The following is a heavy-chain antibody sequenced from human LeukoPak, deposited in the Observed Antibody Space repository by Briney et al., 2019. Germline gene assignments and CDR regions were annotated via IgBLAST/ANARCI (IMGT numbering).Heavy chain of an antibody. CDR2: ISGSGGNT. D-gene: IGHD3-10*01. CDR1: GFTFSDYA. CDR3: AKLRLYYYGSGSYYNDY. J-gene: IGHJ4*02. V-gene: IGHV3-23*01. Sequence: PGGSLRLSCAASGFTFSDYAMSWVRQAPGKGLEWVSAISGSGGNTDYADSVKGRFTISRDNSKNTLYLQMNSLRAEDTAVYYCAKLRLYYYGSGSYYNDYWGQGTLVTVSS.